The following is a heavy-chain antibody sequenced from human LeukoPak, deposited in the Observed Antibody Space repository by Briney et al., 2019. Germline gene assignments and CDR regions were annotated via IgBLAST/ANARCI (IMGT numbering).Heavy chain of an antibody. CDR2: IYSGGST. CDR3: ARVYCSSTSCYGWGEGNFDY. CDR1: GFTVSSNY. D-gene: IGHD2-2*01. Sequence: GGSLRLSCAASGFTVSSNYMSWVRQAPEKGLEWVSVIYSGGSTYYADSVKGRFTISRDNSKNTLYLQMNSLRSEDTAVYYCARVYCSSTSCYGWGEGNFDYWGQGTLVTVSS. V-gene: IGHV3-53*05. J-gene: IGHJ4*02.